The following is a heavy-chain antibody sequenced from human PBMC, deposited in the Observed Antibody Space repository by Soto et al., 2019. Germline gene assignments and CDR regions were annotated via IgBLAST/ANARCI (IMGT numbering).Heavy chain of an antibody. CDR3: AKRSEYCSGGSCYLADY. Sequence: EVQLLESGGGLVQPGGSLRLSCAASGFTFSSYAMSWVRQAPGKGLEWVSAISGSGGSTYYADSVKGRFTISRDNSKNTLYLQVNSLRAEDTAVYYCAKRSEYCSGGSCYLADYWGQGTLVTVSS. J-gene: IGHJ4*02. D-gene: IGHD2-15*01. V-gene: IGHV3-23*01. CDR1: GFTFSSYA. CDR2: ISGSGGST.